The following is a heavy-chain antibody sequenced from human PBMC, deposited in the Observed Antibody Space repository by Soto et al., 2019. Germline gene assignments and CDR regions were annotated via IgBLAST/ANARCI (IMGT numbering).Heavy chain of an antibody. CDR3: AREITSSHCSSTSCYVSWFDP. CDR1: GGSISSYY. CDR2: IYYSGST. D-gene: IGHD2-2*01. V-gene: IGHV4-59*01. J-gene: IGHJ5*02. Sequence: PSETLSLTCTVSGGSISSYYWSWVRQPPGKGLEWIGYIYYSGSTNYNPSLKSRVTISVDTSKNQFSLKLSSVTAADTAVYYCAREITSSHCSSTSCYVSWFDPWGQGTLVTVSS.